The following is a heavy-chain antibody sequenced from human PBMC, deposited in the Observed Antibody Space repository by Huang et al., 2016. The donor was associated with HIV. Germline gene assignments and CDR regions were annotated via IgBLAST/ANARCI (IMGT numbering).Heavy chain of an antibody. V-gene: IGHV1-69*13. CDR1: GGTFSKYA. J-gene: IGHJ4*02. Sequence: QVQLVQSGAEVKTPGSSVKVSCKASGGTFSKYAISWVRQAPGQGHEWMGGIIPMLGTPNYARNFKGRVTITADESTSTTYVEVSSLRSEDTALYYCARGQLGSYGDYDVLYWGQGTLVTVSS. D-gene: IGHD4-17*01. CDR2: IIPMLGTP. CDR3: ARGQLGSYGDYDVLY.